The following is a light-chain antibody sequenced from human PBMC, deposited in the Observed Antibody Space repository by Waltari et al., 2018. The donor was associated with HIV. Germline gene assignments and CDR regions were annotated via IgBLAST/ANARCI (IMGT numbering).Light chain of an antibody. CDR1: QTISAK. J-gene: IGKJ2*01. Sequence: VMTQSPPTLSVSPGQRVTLSCRASQTISAKVAWYQQRPGQAPRLLIDEAATRPTGIPARFSGSGSGTEFTLTISSLQSEDFATYFCQQYDSGPRGITFGQGTMLEIK. CDR2: EAA. CDR3: QQYDSGPRGIT. V-gene: IGKV3-15*01.